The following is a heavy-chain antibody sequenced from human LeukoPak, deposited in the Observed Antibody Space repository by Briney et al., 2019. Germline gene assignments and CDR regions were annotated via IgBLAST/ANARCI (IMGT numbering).Heavy chain of an antibody. J-gene: IGHJ4*02. CDR1: GFTFSSYA. Sequence: GGSLRLSCAASGFTFSSYAMSWVRQAPGKGLEWVSAISGSGGSTYYADSVKGQFTISRDNSKNTLYLQMNSLRAEDTAVYYCAKDLGEYSSPGWGQGTLVTVSS. V-gene: IGHV3-23*01. CDR2: ISGSGGST. D-gene: IGHD6-6*01. CDR3: AKDLGEYSSPG.